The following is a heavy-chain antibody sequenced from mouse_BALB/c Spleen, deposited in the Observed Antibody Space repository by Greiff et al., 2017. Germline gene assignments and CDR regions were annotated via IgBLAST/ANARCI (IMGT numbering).Heavy chain of an antibody. D-gene: IGHD2-4*01. V-gene: IGHV1-15*01. CDR1: GYTFTDYE. CDR2: IDPETGGT. J-gene: IGHJ2*01. CDR3: TREGYDYDYFDY. Sequence: QVQLQQSGAELVRPGASVTLSCKASGYTFTDYEMHWVKQTPVHGLEWIGAIDPETGGTAYNQKFKGKATLTADKSSSTAYMELRSLTSEDSAVYYCTREGYDYDYFDYWGQGTTLTVSS.